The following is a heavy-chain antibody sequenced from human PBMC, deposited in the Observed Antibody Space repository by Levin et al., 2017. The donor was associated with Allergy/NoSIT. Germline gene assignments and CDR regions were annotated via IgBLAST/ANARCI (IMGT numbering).Heavy chain of an antibody. D-gene: IGHD2-2*03. CDR1: GGSISGGGYH. Sequence: SETLSLTCTVSGGSISGGGYHWTWIRQHPEKGLEWIGYIYYSGSTFYNPSLKSRLMISVATSKNQFSLNVSSVTAADTAVYHGARGDGSTFDFWGQGALVTVAS. J-gene: IGHJ5*01. V-gene: IGHV4-31*03. CDR2: IYYSGST. CDR3: ARGDGSTFDF.